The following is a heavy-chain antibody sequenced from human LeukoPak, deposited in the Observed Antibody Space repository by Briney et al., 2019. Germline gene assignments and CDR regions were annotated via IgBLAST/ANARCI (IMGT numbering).Heavy chain of an antibody. J-gene: IGHJ4*02. CDR1: GFTFSSYS. CDR3: ARDDYGSGSWNDY. V-gene: IGHV3-21*04. Sequence: GGSLRLSCAASGFTFSSYSMNWVRQAPGKGLEWVSSISSSSSYIYYADSVKGRFTISRDNAKNSLYLQMNSLRAEETALYYCARDDYGSGSWNDYWGQGTLVTVSS. CDR2: ISSSSSYI. D-gene: IGHD3-10*01.